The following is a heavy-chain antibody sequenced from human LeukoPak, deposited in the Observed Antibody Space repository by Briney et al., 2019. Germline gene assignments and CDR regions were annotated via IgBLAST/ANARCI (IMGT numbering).Heavy chain of an antibody. CDR1: GYSFTSYW. CDR2: IYPGDSDT. Sequence: GESLKISCKGSGYSFTSYWIGWVRQMPGKGLEWMGIIYPGDSDTRYSPSFQGQVTISADKSISTAYLQWSSLKASDTAMYYYAREEGSGSYYNARPGAFDIWGQGTMVTVSS. CDR3: AREEGSGSYYNARPGAFDI. D-gene: IGHD3-10*01. V-gene: IGHV5-51*01. J-gene: IGHJ3*02.